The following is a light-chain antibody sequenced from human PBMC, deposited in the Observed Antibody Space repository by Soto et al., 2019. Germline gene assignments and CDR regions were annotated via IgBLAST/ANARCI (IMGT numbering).Light chain of an antibody. J-gene: IGLJ2*01. CDR2: EVS. CDR3: SSYGGSNNLL. V-gene: IGLV2-8*01. CDR1: SSDVGAYNY. Sequence: QSALTQPPSASGSPGQSVTISCTGTSSDVGAYNYVSWYQQHPGNAPKLMIYEVSKRPSGVPDRFSGSKSDNTASLTVSGLQADDEADYYCSSYGGSNNLLFGRGTKLTVL.